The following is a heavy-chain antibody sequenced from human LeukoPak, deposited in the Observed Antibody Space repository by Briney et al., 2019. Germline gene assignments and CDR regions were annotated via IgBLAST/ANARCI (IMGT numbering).Heavy chain of an antibody. V-gene: IGHV3-73*01. CDR2: IRSRANSYVT. Sequence: GGSLRLSCAASGFTFSGSAMHWVRQASGKGLEWVGRIRSRANSYVTAYAAAVTGRFIISRDDSSDTAYLQMNSLTTEDTAVYYCTRHSDAYCSRADCYVDNFYGLDVWGQGTRVTVSS. D-gene: IGHD2-15*01. CDR3: TRHSDAYCSRADCYVDNFYGLDV. J-gene: IGHJ6*02. CDR1: GFTFSGSA.